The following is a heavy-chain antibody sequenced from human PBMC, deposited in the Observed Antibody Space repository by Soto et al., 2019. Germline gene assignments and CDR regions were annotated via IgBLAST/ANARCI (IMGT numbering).Heavy chain of an antibody. J-gene: IGHJ5*02. V-gene: IGHV4-39*01. CDR1: GGSISSSNYY. CDR2: IYYSGST. Sequence: QLQLQESGPGLVKPSETLSLTCTVSGGSISSSNYYWGWIRQPPGKGLEWIGSIYYSGSTYYNPSLTSRVTRSVDPSKNQFSLKLSSVTAADTAVYYCATQEVGGSYVYTFDPWGQGTLVTVSS. CDR3: ATQEVGGSYVYTFDP. D-gene: IGHD1-26*01.